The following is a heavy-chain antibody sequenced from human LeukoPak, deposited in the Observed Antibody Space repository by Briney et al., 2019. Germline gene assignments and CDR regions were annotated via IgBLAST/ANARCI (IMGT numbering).Heavy chain of an antibody. Sequence: VAPVKVPCKASGYTFTGYYMHWVRQAPGQGLEWMGWINPNSGGTNYAQKFQGRVTMTRDTSISTAYMELSRLRSDDTAVYYCARFLAVAGTSYYYYGMDVWGQGTTVTVSS. D-gene: IGHD6-19*01. CDR3: ARFLAVAGTSYYYYGMDV. CDR1: GYTFTGYY. V-gene: IGHV1-2*02. CDR2: INPNSGGT. J-gene: IGHJ6*02.